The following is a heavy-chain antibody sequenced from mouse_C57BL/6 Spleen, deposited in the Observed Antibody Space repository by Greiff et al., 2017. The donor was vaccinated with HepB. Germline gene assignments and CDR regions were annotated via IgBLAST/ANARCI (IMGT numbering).Heavy chain of an antibody. D-gene: IGHD1-1*01. CDR3: ARKTLFTTGFAY. Sequence: EVQLQQSGPELVKPGASVKIPCKASGYTFTDYNMDWVKQSHGKSLEWIGDINPNNGGTIYNQKFKGKATLTVDKSSSTAYMGLRSLTSEDTAVYYCARKTLFTTGFAYWGQGTLVTVSA. CDR2: INPNNGGT. CDR1: GYTFTDYN. V-gene: IGHV1-18*01. J-gene: IGHJ3*01.